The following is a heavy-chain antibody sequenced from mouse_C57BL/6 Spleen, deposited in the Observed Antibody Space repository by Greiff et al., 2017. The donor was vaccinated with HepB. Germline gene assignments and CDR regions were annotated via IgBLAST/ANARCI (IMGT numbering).Heavy chain of an antibody. Sequence: EVQLQESGPGLVKPSQSLSLTCSVTGYSITSGYYWNWIRQFPGNKLEWMGYISYDGSNNYNPSLKNRISITRDTSKNQFFLKLNSETTEDTATYYCAREGDYGYDWYFDVWGTGTTVTVSS. V-gene: IGHV3-6*01. CDR3: AREGDYGYDWYFDV. CDR1: GYSITSGYY. D-gene: IGHD2-2*01. J-gene: IGHJ1*03. CDR2: ISYDGSN.